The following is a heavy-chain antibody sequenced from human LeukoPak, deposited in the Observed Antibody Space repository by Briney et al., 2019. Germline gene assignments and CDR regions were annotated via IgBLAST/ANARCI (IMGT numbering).Heavy chain of an antibody. V-gene: IGHV3-48*03. J-gene: IGHJ6*03. CDR1: GFTFSSYE. CDR2: ISSSGSTI. CDR3: ARGGSGWPYYYYYMDV. Sequence: GGSLRLSCAASGFTFSSYEMNWVRQAPGKGLEWVSYISSSGSTIYYADSVKGRFTISRDNAKNSLYLQMNSLRAEDTAVYYCARGGSGWPYYYYYMDVWGKGTTVTISS. D-gene: IGHD6-19*01.